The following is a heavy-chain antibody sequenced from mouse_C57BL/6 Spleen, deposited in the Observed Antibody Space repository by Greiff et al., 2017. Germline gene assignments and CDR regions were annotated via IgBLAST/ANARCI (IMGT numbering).Heavy chain of an antibody. D-gene: IGHD2-5*01. Sequence: QVQLKQSGAELVKPGASVKMSCKASGYTFTSYWITWVKQRPGQGLEWIGDIYPGSGSTNYNEKFKSKATLTVDTSSSTAYMQLSSLTSEDSAVYYCARGSNYVDYAMDYWGQGTSVTVSS. V-gene: IGHV1-55*01. CDR1: GYTFTSYW. J-gene: IGHJ4*01. CDR3: ARGSNYVDYAMDY. CDR2: IYPGSGST.